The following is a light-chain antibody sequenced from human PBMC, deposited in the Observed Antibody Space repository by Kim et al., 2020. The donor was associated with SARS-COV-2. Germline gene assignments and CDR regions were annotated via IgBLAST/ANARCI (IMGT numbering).Light chain of an antibody. Sequence: ASVGDRVTITCRASQGISNYLAWYQQKPGKVPKLLIYGASTLQSGVPSRFSGSGSGTDFTLTISSLQPEDVATYFCQKSNSTPRTFGQGTKVDIK. CDR1: QGISNY. CDR3: QKSNSTPRT. CDR2: GAS. J-gene: IGKJ1*01. V-gene: IGKV1-27*01.